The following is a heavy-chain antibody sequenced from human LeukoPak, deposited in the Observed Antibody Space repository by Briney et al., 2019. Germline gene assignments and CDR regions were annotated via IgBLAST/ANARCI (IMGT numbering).Heavy chain of an antibody. V-gene: IGHV3-23*01. CDR2: ISGSGGST. CDR3: AKSQVPAGMGSLEVDY. Sequence: GGSLRLSCAASGFTFSSYAMSWVRQAPGKGLEWVSAISGSGGSTYYADSVKGRFTISRDNSKNTLYLQMNSLRAEDTAVYYCAKSQVPAGMGSLEVDYWGQGTLVTVYS. J-gene: IGHJ4*02. D-gene: IGHD2-2*01. CDR1: GFTFSSYA.